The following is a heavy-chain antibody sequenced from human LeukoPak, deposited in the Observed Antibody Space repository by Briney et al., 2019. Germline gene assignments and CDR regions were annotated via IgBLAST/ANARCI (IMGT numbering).Heavy chain of an antibody. V-gene: IGHV3-33*01. CDR2: IWYDGSNK. CDR1: GFTFSSYG. J-gene: IGHJ4*02. Sequence: GRSLRLSCAASGFTFSSYGMHWVRQAPGKGLEWVAVIWYDGSNKYYADSVKSRFTISRDNSKNTLYLQMNSLRAEDTAVYYCARQVGALDYWGQGTLGTVSS. D-gene: IGHD1-26*01. CDR3: ARQVGALDY.